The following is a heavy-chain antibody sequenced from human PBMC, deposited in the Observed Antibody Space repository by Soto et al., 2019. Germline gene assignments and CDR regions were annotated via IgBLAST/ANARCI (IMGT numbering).Heavy chain of an antibody. CDR3: ARDLPYYDILTGYAYYYYGMDV. J-gene: IGHJ6*02. CDR1: GYTFTSYG. V-gene: IGHV1-18*04. CDR2: ISAYNGNT. Sequence: GASVKVSCKASGYTFTSYGISWVRQAPGQGLEWMGWISAYNGNTNYAQKLQGRVTMTTDTSTSTAYMELRSLRSDDTAVYYCARDLPYYDILTGYAYYYYGMDVWGQGTTVTVYS. D-gene: IGHD3-9*01.